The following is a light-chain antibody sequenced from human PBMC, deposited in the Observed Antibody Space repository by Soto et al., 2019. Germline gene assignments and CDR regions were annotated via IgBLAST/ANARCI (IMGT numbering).Light chain of an antibody. CDR2: DVY. CDR3: TSYPTTNTLA. CDR1: RSDIGAYNY. Sequence: QSALTQPASVSGSPGQSITISCTGTRSDIGAYNYVSWFQQNPGKAPKCMIYDVYSRPSGVSHRFSGSKSANTASLTISGLQAEDEAVYYCTSYPTTNTLALGGGTKLTVL. V-gene: IGLV2-14*01. J-gene: IGLJ2*01.